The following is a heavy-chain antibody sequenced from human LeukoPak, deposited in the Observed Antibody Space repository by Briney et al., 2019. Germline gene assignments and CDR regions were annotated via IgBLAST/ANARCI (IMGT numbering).Heavy chain of an antibody. D-gene: IGHD6-13*01. V-gene: IGHV3-11*01. CDR3: ARGLEDSNSWYHFDS. J-gene: IGHJ4*02. CDR1: GFTFSDYY. CDR2: IRRSGTTI. Sequence: PGGSLRLSCAASGFTFSDYYMSWIRQATGKGLEWVSYIRRSGTTIQDADSVKGRFTISRDNAKNSLYLQMNNLRVEDTAVYYCARGLEDSNSWYHFDSWCQGTLVTVSS.